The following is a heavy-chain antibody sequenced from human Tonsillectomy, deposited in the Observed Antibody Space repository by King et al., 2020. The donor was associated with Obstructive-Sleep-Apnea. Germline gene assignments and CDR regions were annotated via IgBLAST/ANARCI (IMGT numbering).Heavy chain of an antibody. J-gene: IGHJ3*02. D-gene: IGHD3-22*01. V-gene: IGHV3-74*01. CDR3: ARGGSGVYYDAHDM. Sequence: VQLVESGGGLVRPGGSLRVSCAASGFTFSSYWMHWVRQVPGKGLVWVSRIHSDGSSTSYADSVKGRFTVSRDNAKNTLYLQMNTLRAEDTAVYFCARGGSGVYYDAHDMWGQGTMVTVSS. CDR2: IHSDGSST. CDR1: GFTFSSYW.